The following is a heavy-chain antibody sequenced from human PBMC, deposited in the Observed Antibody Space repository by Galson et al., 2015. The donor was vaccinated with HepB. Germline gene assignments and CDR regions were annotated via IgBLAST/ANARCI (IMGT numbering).Heavy chain of an antibody. J-gene: IGHJ5*02. V-gene: IGHV1-2*06. Sequence: SVKVSCKASGYTFTGYYIHWVRQAPGQGLEWMGRISPNSGGTNYAQKFQGRVTMTRDTSISTVYMELSRLRSDDTAVYYCAREELHDSSGRWGWFDPWGQGTLVTVSS. CDR2: ISPNSGGT. CDR3: AREELHDSSGRWGWFDP. D-gene: IGHD3-22*01. CDR1: GYTFTGYY.